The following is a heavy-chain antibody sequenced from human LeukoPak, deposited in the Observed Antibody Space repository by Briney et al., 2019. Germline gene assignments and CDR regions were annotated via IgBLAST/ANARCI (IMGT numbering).Heavy chain of an antibody. D-gene: IGHD3-9*01. CDR3: ANGPHYNILTGYYKVRSHLDY. V-gene: IGHV3-74*01. Sequence: PGGSLRLSCAVSGFTFSGYWMNWVRPAPGKGLVWVSRISSDGNDATYADSVKGRFTISRDNSKNALYLQMNSLRTEDTAVYYCANGPHYNILTGYYKVRSHLDYWGQGTLVTVSS. CDR2: ISSDGNDA. J-gene: IGHJ4*02. CDR1: GFTFSGYW.